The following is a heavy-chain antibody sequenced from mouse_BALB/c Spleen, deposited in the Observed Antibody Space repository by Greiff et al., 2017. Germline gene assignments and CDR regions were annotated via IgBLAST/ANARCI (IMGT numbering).Heavy chain of an antibody. CDR2: INPSNGGT. J-gene: IGHJ4*01. D-gene: IGHD4-1*01. Sequence: QVQLQQSGAELVKPGASVKLSCKASGYTFTSYYMYWVKQRPGQGLEWIGEINPSNGGTNFNEKFKSKATLTVDKSSSTAYMQLSSLTSEDSAVFYCTANTGSYDMDYWGEGTSVTVSS. CDR3: TANTGSYDMDY. CDR1: GYTFTSYY. V-gene: IGHV1S16*01.